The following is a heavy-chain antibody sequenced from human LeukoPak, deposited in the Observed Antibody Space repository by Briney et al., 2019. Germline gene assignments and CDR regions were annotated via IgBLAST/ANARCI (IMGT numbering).Heavy chain of an antibody. J-gene: IGHJ3*01. V-gene: IGHV3-9*01. CDR3: AKGITPMKLNDWGDAFDF. CDR2: VSWNGGLK. D-gene: IGHD1-1*01. Sequence: GGSLRLSCAASGFTFDDYAMHWVRQAPGKGLEWVSSVSWNGGLKGYADSVKGRFTISRDNAKTSLYLQMNSLRPEDTAFYYCAKGITPMKLNDWGDAFDFWGPGTKVTVSS. CDR1: GFTFDDYA.